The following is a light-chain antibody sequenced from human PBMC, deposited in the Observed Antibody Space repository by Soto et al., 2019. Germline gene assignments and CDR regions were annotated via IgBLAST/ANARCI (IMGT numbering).Light chain of an antibody. CDR2: AAS. J-gene: IGKJ5*01. Sequence: EIVMTQSPATLSVSPGERATLSCRASQSVSNNLAWYQQKPGQAPRLLIFAASTRATGIPARFSGSGSGTEFTLTISSLQSEDFAVYYCQQYNSYSTFGQGTRLEIK. CDR3: QQYNSYST. V-gene: IGKV3-15*01. CDR1: QSVSNN.